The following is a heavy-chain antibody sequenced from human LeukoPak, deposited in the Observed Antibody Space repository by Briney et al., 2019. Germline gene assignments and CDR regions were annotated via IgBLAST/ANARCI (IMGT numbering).Heavy chain of an antibody. V-gene: IGHV3-53*01. J-gene: IGHJ4*02. CDR3: ARDSCSDYYDSSGYCYFDY. CDR2: IYSGGST. Sequence: TSETLSLTCAVYGGSFSGYYWSWIRQAPGKGLEWVSVIYSGGSTYYADSVKGRFTISRDNSKNTLYLQMNSLRAEDTAVYYCARDSCSDYYDSSGYCYFDYWGQGTLVTVSS. D-gene: IGHD3-22*01. CDR1: GGSFSGYY.